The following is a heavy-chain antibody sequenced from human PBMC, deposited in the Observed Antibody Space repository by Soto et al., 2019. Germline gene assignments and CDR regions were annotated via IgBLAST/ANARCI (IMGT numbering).Heavy chain of an antibody. CDR1: GYTFTSYY. J-gene: IGHJ5*02. CDR3: AREESSNVTTES. D-gene: IGHD2-21*02. Sequence: QVQLVQSGAEVKKPGASVKVSCKASGYTFTSYYMHWVRQAPGQGLEWMGIINPSGVSTSSAQKFQGRVTMTRDTSTSTVYMEPSSLRSEDTAVYYCAREESSNVTTESWGQGTLVTVSS. CDR2: INPSGVST. V-gene: IGHV1-46*01.